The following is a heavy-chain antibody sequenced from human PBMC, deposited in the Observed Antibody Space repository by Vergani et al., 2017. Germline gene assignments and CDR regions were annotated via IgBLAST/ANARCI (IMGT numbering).Heavy chain of an antibody. V-gene: IGHV4-61*02. D-gene: IGHD2-21*01. J-gene: IGHJ4*02. CDR1: GKSIRSGSHY. CDR3: ADLYGDDGFSPF. Sequence: QVKLQESGPGLLKPSQTLSLTCTVSGKSIRSGSHYWSWIRQPAGKGPEWIGHIHTGGSTDLNPSFKSRVSISVDTSKSQFSLKLNSVTVADTAVYYCADLYGDDGFSPFWGQGTLVTVSS. CDR2: IHTGGST.